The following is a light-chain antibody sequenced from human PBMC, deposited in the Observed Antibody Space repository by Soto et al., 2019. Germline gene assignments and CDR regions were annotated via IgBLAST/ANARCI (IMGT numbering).Light chain of an antibody. V-gene: IGKV3-11*01. J-gene: IGKJ2*01. CDR1: QSVDIY. CDR3: LQRNNWYT. Sequence: ELVLTQSPATLSVSPGDRATLSCRASQSVDIYLAWYQQKPGQAPRLLIYEASKRAAGIPARFSGSGSGTDFTLTISSLEPEDCAVYYGLQRNNWYTFGNGTKVESK. CDR2: EAS.